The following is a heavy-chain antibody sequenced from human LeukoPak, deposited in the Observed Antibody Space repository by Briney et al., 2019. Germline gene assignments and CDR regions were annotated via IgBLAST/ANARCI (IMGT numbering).Heavy chain of an antibody. CDR1: GGTFSRYA. J-gene: IGHJ6*03. Sequence: GASVKVSCKASGGTFSRYAISWVRQAPGQGLEWMGGIIPIFGTANYAQKFQGSVTITADESTSTAYMELSSLRSEDTAVYYCARSGGPVVSLFSSGYYRAYYYYYMDVWGKGTTVTVSS. D-gene: IGHD3-3*01. CDR3: ARSGGPVVSLFSSGYYRAYYYYYMDV. CDR2: IIPIFGTA. V-gene: IGHV1-69*13.